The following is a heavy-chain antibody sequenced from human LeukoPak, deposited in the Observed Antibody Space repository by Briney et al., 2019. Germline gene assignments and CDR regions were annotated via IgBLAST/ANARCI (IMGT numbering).Heavy chain of an antibody. CDR1: GYRFTAYP. CDR2: MNPHSGET. J-gene: IGHJ1*01. D-gene: IGHD2-2*03. V-gene: IGHV1-2*02. CDR3: ARGMDAEAFQN. Sequence: ASVKVSCNSAGYRFTAYPLHMVRQAPGPGLEWLGWMNPHSGETNHAQKFQGRVTMTRDTSISVAYMQLSSLRSDDTAVYYCARGMDAEAFQNWGQGTLVTVSS.